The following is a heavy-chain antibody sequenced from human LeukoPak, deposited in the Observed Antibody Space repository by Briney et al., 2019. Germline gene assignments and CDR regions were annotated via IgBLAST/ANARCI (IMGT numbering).Heavy chain of an antibody. Sequence: TGGSLRLSCAASGFTFSSYSMNWVRQAPGKGLEWVSSITSSSTYIYYADSVKGRFNISRDNAKNSLYQQMNSLRGEDTAVYYCARVRCGGSCYFDYWGQGTLVTVSS. D-gene: IGHD2-15*01. CDR3: ARVRCGGSCYFDY. J-gene: IGHJ4*02. CDR1: GFTFSSYS. CDR2: ITSSSTYI. V-gene: IGHV3-21*01.